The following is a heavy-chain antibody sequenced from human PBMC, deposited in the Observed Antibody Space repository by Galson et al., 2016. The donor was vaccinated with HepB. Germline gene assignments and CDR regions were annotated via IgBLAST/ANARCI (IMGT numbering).Heavy chain of an antibody. J-gene: IGHJ4*02. CDR2: IFYNGTT. CDR1: GDSISSRSHV. D-gene: IGHD3-10*01. Sequence: SETLSLTCTVSGDSISSRSHVWGWIRQPPGKGLEWIGSIFYNGTTHYTPSLKSRVTISIDTSKNHFSLKLSSVTAADTAVYYCARVPLYYDSGSQYYFNYWGQGTLVTVSS. V-gene: IGHV4-39*07. CDR3: ARVPLYYDSGSQYYFNY.